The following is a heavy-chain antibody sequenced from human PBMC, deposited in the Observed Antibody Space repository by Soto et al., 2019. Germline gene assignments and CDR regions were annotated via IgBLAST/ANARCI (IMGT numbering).Heavy chain of an antibody. CDR1: GYTLTELS. J-gene: IGHJ4*02. V-gene: IGHV1-24*01. CDR3: ATDRKFLRYLYWLLSEGYYSDC. D-gene: IGHD3-9*01. Sequence: QVQLVQSGAEVKKPGASVKVSCKVSGYTLTELSLHWVRQAPGKGLEWMGGFDPEAGEKSYAPMLQGRGIMTEDTHAATAHMELDSLRSEETAVYYLATDRKFLRYLYWLLSEGYYSDCRGQGTLVTVSS. CDR2: FDPEAGEK.